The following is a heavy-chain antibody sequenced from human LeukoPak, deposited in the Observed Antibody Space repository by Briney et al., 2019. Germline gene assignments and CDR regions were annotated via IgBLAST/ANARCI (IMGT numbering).Heavy chain of an antibody. CDR3: ARGRAVVPAARKPHDAFDI. Sequence: SGGSLRLSCAASGFTFSSYWMHWVRHAPGKGLVWVSRINSDGSSTNYADSVKGRFTISRDNAKNTLYLQMNSVRAEDTAVYYWARGRAVVPAARKPHDAFDIWGQGTMVTVSS. CDR2: INSDGSST. CDR1: GFTFSSYW. D-gene: IGHD2-2*01. J-gene: IGHJ3*02. V-gene: IGHV3-74*01.